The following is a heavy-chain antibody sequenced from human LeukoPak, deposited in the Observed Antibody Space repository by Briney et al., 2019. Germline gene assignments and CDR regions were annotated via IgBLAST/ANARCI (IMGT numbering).Heavy chain of an antibody. CDR2: IYPGDSDA. V-gene: IGHV5-51*01. D-gene: IGHD4-17*01. CDR1: GYSFTNYW. CDR3: ARLRGDYVLDY. Sequence: GESLKISCECSGYSFTNYWIAWVRQMPGKGLEWMGIIYPGDSDARYSPSFQGQVTMSADKSISTAYLQWRSLKASDTAMYFCARLRGDYVLDYWGQGTLVTVSS. J-gene: IGHJ4*02.